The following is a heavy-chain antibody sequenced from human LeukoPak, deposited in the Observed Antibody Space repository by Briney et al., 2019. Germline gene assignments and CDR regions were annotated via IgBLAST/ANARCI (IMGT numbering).Heavy chain of an antibody. J-gene: IGHJ4*02. CDR2: NYYSEST. CDR1: GGSISSSSYY. D-gene: IGHD3-3*01. Sequence: PSETLSLTCTVSGGSISSSSYYWGWIRQPPGKGLESVGCNYYSESTYYNSALKSRVTISVDTSKNHFSLKLSSVTAADTAVYYCARHDRTIFGVVNDYWGQGTLVTVSS. CDR3: ARHDRTIFGVVNDY. V-gene: IGHV4-39*01.